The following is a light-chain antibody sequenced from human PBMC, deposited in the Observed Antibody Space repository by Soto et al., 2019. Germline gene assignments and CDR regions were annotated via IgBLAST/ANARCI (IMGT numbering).Light chain of an antibody. J-gene: IGKJ4*01. V-gene: IGKV3-11*01. CDR3: QQRSTWPFT. CDR2: DAS. Sequence: EIVLTQSPATLSLSPGERATLSCRASQSVSSYLAWYQQKPGQAPRLLIYDASNMAPGIPARFSGSGSGTDFTLTSSSLEPEDFAVYYCQQRSTWPFTFGGGTKVEIK. CDR1: QSVSSY.